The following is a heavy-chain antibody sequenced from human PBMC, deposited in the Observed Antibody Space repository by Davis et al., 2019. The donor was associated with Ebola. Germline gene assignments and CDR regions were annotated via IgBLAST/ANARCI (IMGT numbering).Heavy chain of an antibody. CDR2: ISSTSTYT. V-gene: IGHV3-23*01. Sequence: GGSLRLSCAASGFTFSSFAMSWVRQAPGKGLEWVSTISSTSTYTYYSDPVQGRFTISRDNSKNTLYLQVTSLRAEDTALYYCARLACTSSSCYTGNYYYYYGVDVWGQGTTVTVSS. CDR3: ARLACTSSSCYTGNYYYYYGVDV. CDR1: GFTFSSFA. J-gene: IGHJ6*02. D-gene: IGHD2-2*02.